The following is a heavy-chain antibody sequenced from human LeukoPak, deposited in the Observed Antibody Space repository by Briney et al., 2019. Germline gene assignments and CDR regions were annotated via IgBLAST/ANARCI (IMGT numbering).Heavy chain of an antibody. CDR1: GFTFSSYA. D-gene: IGHD6-13*01. CDR3: AKPLYSSSFLYYMDV. CDR2: ISGSGGST. Sequence: PGGSLRLSCAASGFTFSSYAMSWVRQAPGKGLEWVSAISGSGGSTYYADSVKGRFTISRDNSKNTLYLQMNSLRAEDTAVYYCAKPLYSSSFLYYMDVWGKGTTVTVSS. J-gene: IGHJ6*03. V-gene: IGHV3-23*01.